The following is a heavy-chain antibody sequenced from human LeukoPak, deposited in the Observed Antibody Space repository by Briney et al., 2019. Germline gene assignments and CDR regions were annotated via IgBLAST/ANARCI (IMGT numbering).Heavy chain of an antibody. CDR2: INHSGST. D-gene: IGHD1-26*01. Sequence: PSETLSLTCAVYGGSFSGYYWSWLRQPPGKGLEWIGEINHSGSTNYNPSLKSRVTISVDTSKNQFSLKLSSVTAADTAVYYCATVSRSSLPKIDYWGQGTLVTVSS. V-gene: IGHV4-34*01. CDR1: GGSFSGYY. CDR3: ATVSRSSLPKIDY. J-gene: IGHJ4*02.